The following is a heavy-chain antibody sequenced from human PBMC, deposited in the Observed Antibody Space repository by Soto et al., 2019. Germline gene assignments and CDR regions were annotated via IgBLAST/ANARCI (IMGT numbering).Heavy chain of an antibody. CDR1: GFTFSSYG. J-gene: IGHJ4*02. CDR3: ARVAVAGSTVPSRIDY. CDR2: IWNDGSNK. D-gene: IGHD6-19*01. V-gene: IGHV3-33*01. Sequence: QVQLVESGGGVVQPGRSLRLSCAASGFTFSSYGMHWVRQAPGKGLEWVAVIWNDGSNKYYADSGKGRFTISRDNSKNTQYLQMNSLRAEDTAVYYWARVAVAGSTVPSRIDYWGQGTLVTVSS.